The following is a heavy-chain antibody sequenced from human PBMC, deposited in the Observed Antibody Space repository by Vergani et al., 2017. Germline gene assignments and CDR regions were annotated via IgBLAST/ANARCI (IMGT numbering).Heavy chain of an antibody. J-gene: IGHJ6*02. CDR2: IYYSRST. D-gene: IGHD3-22*01. Sequence: QVQLQESGPGLVKPSQTLSLTCTVSGGSLSSGDYCWSWIRQPPGKGREWIGYIYYSRSTYYNPSLKSRVTISVDTSKNQFYLKRSSVTAADSAVYYCARVRRDDSSGYYYYYGMDVWGQGTTVTVSS. V-gene: IGHV4-30-4*01. CDR1: GGSLSSGDYC. CDR3: ARVRRDDSSGYYYYYGMDV.